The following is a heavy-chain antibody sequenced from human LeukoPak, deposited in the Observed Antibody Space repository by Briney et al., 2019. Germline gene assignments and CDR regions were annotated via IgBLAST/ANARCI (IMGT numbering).Heavy chain of an antibody. CDR1: GYSISSGYY. J-gene: IGHJ5*02. V-gene: IGHV4-38-2*02. CDR2: IYHSGST. Sequence: SETLSLTCTVSGYSISSGYYWGWIRQPPGKGLEWIGSIYHSGSTYYDPSLKSRVTISVDTSKNQFSLKLSSVTAADTAVYYCARVEAAAGPEWFDPWGQGTLVTVSS. CDR3: ARVEAAAGPEWFDP. D-gene: IGHD6-13*01.